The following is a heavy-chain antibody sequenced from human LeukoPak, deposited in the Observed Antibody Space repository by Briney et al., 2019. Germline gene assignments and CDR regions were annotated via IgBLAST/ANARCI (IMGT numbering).Heavy chain of an antibody. CDR2: IYTSGST. CDR3: ARESALNDY. V-gene: IGHV4-61*02. J-gene: IGHJ4*02. CDR1: GGSISSGSYY. Sequence: SETLSLTCTVSGGSISSGSYYWSWIRQPAGKGLEWIGRIYTSGSTNHNPSLKSRVTISVDTSKNQFSLKLSSVTAADTAVYYCARESALNDYWGQGTLVTVSS.